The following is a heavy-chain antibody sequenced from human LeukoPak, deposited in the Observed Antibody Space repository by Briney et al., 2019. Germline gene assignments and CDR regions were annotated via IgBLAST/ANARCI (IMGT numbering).Heavy chain of an antibody. Sequence: GGSLRLSCAASGFTFSSYSMNWVRQAPGEGLEWVSYISSSSSTIYYADSVKGRFTISRDNAKNSLYLQMNSLRAEDTAVYYCARDYGDWAFDYWGQGTLVTVSS. V-gene: IGHV3-48*01. CDR1: GFTFSSYS. J-gene: IGHJ4*02. CDR3: ARDYGDWAFDY. CDR2: ISSSSSTI. D-gene: IGHD4-17*01.